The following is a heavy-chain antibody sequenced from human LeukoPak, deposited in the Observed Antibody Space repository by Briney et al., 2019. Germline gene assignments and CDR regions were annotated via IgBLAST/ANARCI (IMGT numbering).Heavy chain of an antibody. J-gene: IGHJ5*02. Sequence: PGRSLRLSCAASGFTFSNYGMHWVRQAPGKGLEWVAVIWYDGNNKYYADSVKGRFTISRDISKNTLYLQMNSLTAEDTAVYYCAKGRGIPYEVVTAILDPWGQGTLVSVSS. CDR1: GFTFSNYG. CDR2: IWYDGNNK. D-gene: IGHD2-21*02. V-gene: IGHV3-33*06. CDR3: AKGRGIPYEVVTAILDP.